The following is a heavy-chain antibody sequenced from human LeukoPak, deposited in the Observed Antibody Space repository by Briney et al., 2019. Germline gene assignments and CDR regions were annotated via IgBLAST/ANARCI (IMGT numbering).Heavy chain of an antibody. D-gene: IGHD2-2*01. Sequence: ASVKVSCKASGYTFTGYYMHWVRQAPGQGLEWMGWINPNSGGTNYAQKFQGRVTMTRDTSISTAYMELSRLRSDDTAVYYCARDPGYCSSTSCYASYYFDYWGQGTLVTVSS. CDR2: INPNSGGT. CDR1: GYTFTGYY. CDR3: ARDPGYCSSTSCYASYYFDY. V-gene: IGHV1-2*02. J-gene: IGHJ4*02.